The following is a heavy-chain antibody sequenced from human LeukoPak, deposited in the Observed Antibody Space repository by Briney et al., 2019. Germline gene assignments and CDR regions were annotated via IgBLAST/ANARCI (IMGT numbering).Heavy chain of an antibody. V-gene: IGHV3-30*18. J-gene: IGHJ4*02. CDR2: ISYDGSNK. D-gene: IGHD1-26*01. Sequence: GGSLRLSCAASGFTFSSYGIHWVRQAPGKGLEWVAVISYDGSNKYYADSVKGRFTISRDNSKNTLYLQMNSLRAEDTAVYYCAKDLVGATETHYFDYWGQGTLVTVSS. CDR1: GFTFSSYG. CDR3: AKDLVGATETHYFDY.